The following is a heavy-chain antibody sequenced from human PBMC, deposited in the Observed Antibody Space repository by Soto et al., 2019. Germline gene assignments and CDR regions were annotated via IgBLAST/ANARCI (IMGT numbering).Heavy chain of an antibody. V-gene: IGHV4-59*08. CDR1: GGSISSYY. CDR3: ARRYGYSFDY. D-gene: IGHD1-1*01. Sequence: QVQLQESGPGLVKPSETLSLTCTVSGGSISSYYWSWIRQPPGKGLEWIGYIYYSGSTNYNPSLKSRVTISVDTSKNPFPLKLSPVTAADTAVYYCARRYGYSFDYWGQGTLVTVSS. CDR2: IYYSGST. J-gene: IGHJ4*02.